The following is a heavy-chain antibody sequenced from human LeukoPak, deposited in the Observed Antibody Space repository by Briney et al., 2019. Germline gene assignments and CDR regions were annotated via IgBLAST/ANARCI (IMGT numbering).Heavy chain of an antibody. Sequence: PGGSLRLSCAVSGFTFSSYAMHWVRQAPGKGLEWVAVISYDGSNKYYADSVKGRFTISRDNSKNTLYLQMNSLRAEDTAVYYCARAFTIFGVVPPWFDPWGQGTLVTVSS. CDR1: GFTFSSYA. D-gene: IGHD3-3*01. CDR3: ARAFTIFGVVPPWFDP. J-gene: IGHJ5*02. CDR2: ISYDGSNK. V-gene: IGHV3-30-3*01.